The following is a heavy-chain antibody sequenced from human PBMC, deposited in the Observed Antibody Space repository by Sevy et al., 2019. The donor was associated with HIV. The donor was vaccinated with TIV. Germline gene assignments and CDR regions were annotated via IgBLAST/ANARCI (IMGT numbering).Heavy chain of an antibody. CDR2: FDPEDGET. J-gene: IGHJ4*02. CDR3: ATVISRELLVREYYFDY. D-gene: IGHD1-26*01. CDR1: GYTLTELS. V-gene: IGHV1-24*01. Sequence: TSVKVSCKVSGYTLTELSMHWVRQAPGKGLEWMGGFDPEDGETIYAQKSQGRVTMTEDTSTDTAYMELGSLRSEDTAVYYCATVISRELLVREYYFDYWGQGTLVTVSS.